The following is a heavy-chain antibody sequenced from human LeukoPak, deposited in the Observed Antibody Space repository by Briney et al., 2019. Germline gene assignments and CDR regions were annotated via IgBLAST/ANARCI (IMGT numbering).Heavy chain of an antibody. D-gene: IGHD6-6*01. CDR1: GGSISSGAYY. V-gene: IGHV4-30-2*01. J-gene: IGHJ3*01. CDR2: IYHSGSI. Sequence: SETLSLTCTVSGGSISSGAYYWSWIRQPPGKGLEWIGHIYHSGSIYYNPSLKSRFTISIDRSKNHFSLKLSSMTAADTAVYYCAASSAFEFITSSVAFDLWGQGTMVTVSS. CDR3: AASSAFEFITSSVAFDL.